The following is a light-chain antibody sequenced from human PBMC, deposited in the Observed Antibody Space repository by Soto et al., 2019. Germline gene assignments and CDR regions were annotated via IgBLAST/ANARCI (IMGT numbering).Light chain of an antibody. CDR1: QGIRNF. V-gene: IGKV1-27*01. CDR2: AAS. Sequence: EIQMTQSPTSLSASVGDRVTITCRASQGIRNFVAWYQQKPGKAPKLLIYAASTLQSAVPSRFSGSGSGTDFTLTINSLQPEDVATYSGQKYSSVPVFGPGTKVEIK. J-gene: IGKJ3*01. CDR3: QKYSSVPV.